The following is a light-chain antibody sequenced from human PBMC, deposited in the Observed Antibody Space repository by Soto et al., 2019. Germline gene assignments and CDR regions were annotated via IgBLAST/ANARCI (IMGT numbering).Light chain of an antibody. V-gene: IGLV2-14*01. J-gene: IGLJ1*01. Sequence: QSVLTQPASVSGSPGQSITISCTGTSSDVGDYNYVSWYQQHPGKAPKLMIYEVSNRPSGVSNRFSGSKSGNTASLTISGLQAEDEADYYCSSYKFNITFVFGTATKLTVL. CDR1: SSDVGDYNY. CDR3: SSYKFNITFV. CDR2: EVS.